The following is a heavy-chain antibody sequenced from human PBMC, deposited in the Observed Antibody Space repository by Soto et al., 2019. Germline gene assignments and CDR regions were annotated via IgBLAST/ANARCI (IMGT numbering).Heavy chain of an antibody. D-gene: IGHD3-10*01. J-gene: IGHJ6*02. CDR3: ARATSVRGDDYYYYGMDV. V-gene: IGHV1-69*13. Sequence: SVKVSCKASGGTFSSYAISWVRQAPGQGLEWMGGIIPIFGTANYAQKFQGRVTITADESTSTAYMELSSLRSEDTAVYYCARATSVRGDDYYYYGMDVWGQGTTVTVSS. CDR2: IIPIFGTA. CDR1: GGTFSSYA.